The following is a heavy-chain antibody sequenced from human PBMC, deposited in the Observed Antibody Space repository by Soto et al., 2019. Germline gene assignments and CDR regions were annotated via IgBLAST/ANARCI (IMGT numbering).Heavy chain of an antibody. CDR2: ISSSSAYI. CDR1: GFTFSSYS. CDR3: ATDQLSLLNYDY. Sequence: AGGSLRLSCAASGFTFSSYSMTWVRQAPGKGLEWVSTISSSSAYIYYPDSVKGRFTISRDNAKNSLFLQMNSLRTEDTAVYYCATDQLSLLNYDYWGQGTLVTVSS. D-gene: IGHD1-1*01. J-gene: IGHJ4*02. V-gene: IGHV3-21*01.